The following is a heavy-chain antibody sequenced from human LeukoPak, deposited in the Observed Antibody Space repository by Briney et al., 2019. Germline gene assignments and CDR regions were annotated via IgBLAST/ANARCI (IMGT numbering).Heavy chain of an antibody. CDR1: GGSISSGGYY. V-gene: IGHV4-31*03. CDR2: IYYSGST. J-gene: IGHJ5*02. CDR3: ARESSSGGIWFDP. D-gene: IGHD6-6*01. Sequence: PSETPSLTCTVSGGSISSGGYYWSWIRQHPGKGLEWIGYIYYSGSTYYNPSLKSRVTISVDTSKNQFSLKLSSVTAADTAVYYCARESSSGGIWFDPWGQGTLVTVSS.